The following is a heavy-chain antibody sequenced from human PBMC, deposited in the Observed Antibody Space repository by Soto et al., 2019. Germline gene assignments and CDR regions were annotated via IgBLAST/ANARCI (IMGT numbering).Heavy chain of an antibody. D-gene: IGHD3-22*01. Sequence: LSETLSLTCTVSGGSISSSSYYWGWIRQPPGKGLEWIGSIYYSGSTYYNPSLKSRVTISVDTSKNQFSLKLSSVTAADTAVYYCARQKPLYDSSGSAFDYWGQGTLVTVSS. J-gene: IGHJ4*02. V-gene: IGHV4-39*01. CDR2: IYYSGST. CDR1: GGSISSSSYY. CDR3: ARQKPLYDSSGSAFDY.